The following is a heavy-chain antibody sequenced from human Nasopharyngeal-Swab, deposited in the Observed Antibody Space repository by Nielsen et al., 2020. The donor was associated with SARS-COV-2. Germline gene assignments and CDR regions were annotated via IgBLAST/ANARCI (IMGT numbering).Heavy chain of an antibody. CDR1: GYSFSSYW. J-gene: IGHJ4*02. Sequence: GESLKISCKGSGYSFSSYWIGWVRQVPGKGLEWMGIIYPGDSETRYSPSFQGQVTISADKSINTAYLQWRSLKASDTAMYYCARRNQMAARPFDSWGQGTLVTVSS. CDR2: IYPGDSET. CDR3: ARRNQMAARPFDS. D-gene: IGHD6-6*01. V-gene: IGHV5-51*01.